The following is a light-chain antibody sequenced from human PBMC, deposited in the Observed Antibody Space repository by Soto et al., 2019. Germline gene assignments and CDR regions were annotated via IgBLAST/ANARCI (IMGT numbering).Light chain of an antibody. J-gene: IGKJ4*01. CDR1: QDISIY. Sequence: DIQMTQSPSSLSAALGDRVTIACQASQDISIYLSWYQQKPGKAPKLLIYDASSLASGVPSRFSGSGSGTQFTFTITSLQPEDIGTYFCQQYESLLVTFGGGTKVEIK. CDR2: DAS. V-gene: IGKV1-33*01. CDR3: QQYESLLVT.